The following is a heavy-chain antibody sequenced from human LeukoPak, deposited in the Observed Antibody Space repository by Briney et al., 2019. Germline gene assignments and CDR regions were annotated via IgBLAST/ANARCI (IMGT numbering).Heavy chain of an antibody. CDR1: GGSISSSSYY. CDR3: ASSVDTAMVASGVFDY. D-gene: IGHD5-18*01. CDR2: IYYSGST. J-gene: IGHJ4*02. Sequence: SETLSLTRTVSGGSISSSSYYWGWIRQPPGKGLEWIGSIYYSGSTYYNPSLKSRVTISVDTSKNQFSLKLSSVTAADTAVYYCASSVDTAMVASGVFDYWGQGTLVTVSS. V-gene: IGHV4-39*01.